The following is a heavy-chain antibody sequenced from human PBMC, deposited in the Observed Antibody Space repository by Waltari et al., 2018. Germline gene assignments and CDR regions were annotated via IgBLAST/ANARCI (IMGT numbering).Heavy chain of an antibody. CDR1: GFTFSSYG. D-gene: IGHD6-13*01. J-gene: IGHJ4*02. Sequence: QVQLVASGGGVVQPGGSLRLSCAASGFTFSSYGMPWVRQAPCTGLEWVAFIRYDGSNKYYADSVKGRFTISRDNSKNTLYLQMNSLRAEDTAVYYCAKDTHYSQPGYSSSWYGYFDYWGQGTLVTVSS. CDR3: AKDTHYSQPGYSSSWYGYFDY. V-gene: IGHV3-30*02. CDR2: IRYDGSNK.